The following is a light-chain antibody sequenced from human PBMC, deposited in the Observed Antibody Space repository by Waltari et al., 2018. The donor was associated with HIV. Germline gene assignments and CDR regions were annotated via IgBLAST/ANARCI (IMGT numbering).Light chain of an antibody. CDR2: DAS. CDR1: QRVSSY. Sequence: EIVLTQSPATLSLSPGERATLSCRASQRVSSYLAWYQQKPGQAPGLLIYDASNRATGIPARFSGSGSGTDFTLTISSLEPEDFAVYYCQQRSNWPPRITFGQGTRLEIK. J-gene: IGKJ5*01. V-gene: IGKV3-11*01. CDR3: QQRSNWPPRIT.